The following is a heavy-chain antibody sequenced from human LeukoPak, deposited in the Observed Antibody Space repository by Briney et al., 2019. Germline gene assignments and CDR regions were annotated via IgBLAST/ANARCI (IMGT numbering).Heavy chain of an antibody. V-gene: IGHV3-30*02. CDR1: GFTFSAYA. CDR2: IRSDGNSK. J-gene: IGHJ4*02. Sequence: PGGSLRLSCTASGFTFSAYAMHWVRQAPGKGLEWVSLIRSDGNSKYYTDSVKGRFTISRDNSKNTLSLQMISLRLDDTAVYYCAKGLSSSNWLDYWGQGTLVTVSS. CDR3: AKGLSSSNWLDY. D-gene: IGHD1-1*01.